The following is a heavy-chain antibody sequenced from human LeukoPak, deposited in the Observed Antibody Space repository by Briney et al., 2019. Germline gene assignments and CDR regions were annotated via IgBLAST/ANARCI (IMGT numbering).Heavy chain of an antibody. V-gene: IGHV4-59*02. CDR3: ARVALNPYYFDY. CDR1: GGSVSSYY. J-gene: IGHJ4*02. Sequence: SETLSLTCTVSGGSVSSYYWSWVRQPPGKGLEWIGYIHSSGSPNYNPSLKSRVTISVDTSKNQFSLKLSSVTAADTAVYYCARVALNPYYFDYWGQGTLVTVSS. CDR2: IHSSGSP.